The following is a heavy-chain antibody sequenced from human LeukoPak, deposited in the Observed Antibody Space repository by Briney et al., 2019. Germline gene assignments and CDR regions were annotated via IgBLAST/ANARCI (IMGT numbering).Heavy chain of an antibody. CDR3: ARDRRYYDSSGYYYSGYWYFDL. CDR1: GGSISSSSYY. CDR2: IYYSGST. V-gene: IGHV4-39*07. Sequence: PSETLSLTCTVSGGSISSSSYYWGWIRQPPGKGLEWIGSIYYSGSTYYNPSLKSRVTISVDTSKNQFSLKLSSVTAADTAVYYCARDRRYYDSSGYYYSGYWYFDLWGRGTLVTVSS. D-gene: IGHD3-22*01. J-gene: IGHJ2*01.